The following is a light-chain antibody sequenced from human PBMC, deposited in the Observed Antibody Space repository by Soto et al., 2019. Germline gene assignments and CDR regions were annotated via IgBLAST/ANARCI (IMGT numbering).Light chain of an antibody. J-gene: IGLJ1*01. CDR2: DDN. Sequence: QSVLTQPPSVSAAPGQKVTISCSGSSSNIGGNTVSWYQQHPGTAPKLLIYDDNKRPSGIPARFSGSTSGRTATLGITGFQNGDEADYYCGSWDSSLSAYVFGTGTKVTVL. V-gene: IGLV1-51*01. CDR3: GSWDSSLSAYV. CDR1: SSNIGGNT.